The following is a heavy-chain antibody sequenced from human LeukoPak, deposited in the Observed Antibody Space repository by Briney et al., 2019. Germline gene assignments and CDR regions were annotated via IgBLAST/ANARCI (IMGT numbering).Heavy chain of an antibody. CDR1: GASVSGYY. D-gene: IGHD3-16*01. CDR2: IYFSVST. J-gene: IGHJ4*02. Sequence: PSETLSLTCTVSGASVSGYYWNWIRQPAGKGLEWIGQIYFSVSTNYNPSLKSRVTMSVDTSKNQFSLKLSSVTAADTAVYYCARVGDYALKDWGQGTLVTVSS. V-gene: IGHV4-4*07. CDR3: ARVGDYALKD.